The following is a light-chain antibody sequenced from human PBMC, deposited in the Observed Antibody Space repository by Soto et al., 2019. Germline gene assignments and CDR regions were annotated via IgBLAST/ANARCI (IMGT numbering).Light chain of an antibody. Sequence: IQMTQSPSSLSASVEDRVIITCRASQSISNHLNWYQQKSGKAPKLLIFGASTLQSGVPSRFSGSGSGTDFTLTISSLQPEDFATYYCLHDYNYPYTFGQGTKVDIK. CDR1: QSISNH. CDR3: LHDYNYPYT. CDR2: GAS. J-gene: IGKJ2*01. V-gene: IGKV1-6*01.